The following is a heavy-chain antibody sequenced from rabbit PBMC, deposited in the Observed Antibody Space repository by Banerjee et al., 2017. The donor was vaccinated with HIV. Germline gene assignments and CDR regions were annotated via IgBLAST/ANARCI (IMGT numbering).Heavy chain of an antibody. D-gene: IGHD1-1*01. Sequence: QSLEESGGDLVKPGASLTLTCTASGFTISSSYWMCWVRQAPGKGLEWIGCIYTDSGTTYYANWAKGRFTISKTSSTTVTLQMTSLTVADTATYFCARGGGYYPYYFDLWGQGTLVTVS. CDR2: IYTDSGTT. CDR1: GFTISSSYW. J-gene: IGHJ4*01. V-gene: IGHV1S40*01. CDR3: ARGGGYYPYYFDL.